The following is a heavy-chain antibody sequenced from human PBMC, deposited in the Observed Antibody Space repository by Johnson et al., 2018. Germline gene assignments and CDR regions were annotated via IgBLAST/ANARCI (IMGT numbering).Heavy chain of an antibody. D-gene: IGHD2-15*01. Sequence: VQLVESGGGLVKPGGSLRLSCAASGFTFSTYTMNWVRQAPGKGLEWVSSISSSNYIYYADSVKGRFTISRDNAKNSLYLQMNSLRAEGAAVYYCARDQPGDCSGGTCSEVNAFDIWGQGTMVTVSS. CDR2: ISSSNYI. CDR1: GFTFSTYT. CDR3: ARDQPGDCSGGTCSEVNAFDI. V-gene: IGHV3-21*01. J-gene: IGHJ3*02.